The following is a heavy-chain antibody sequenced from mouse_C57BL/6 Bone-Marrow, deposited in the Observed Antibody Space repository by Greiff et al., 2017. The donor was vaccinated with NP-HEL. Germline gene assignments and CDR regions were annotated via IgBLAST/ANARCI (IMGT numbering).Heavy chain of an antibody. CDR1: GFTFSSYA. D-gene: IGHD2-1*01. Sequence: EVQLVESGGGLVKPGGSLKLSCAASGFTFSSYAMSWVRQTPEKRLEWVATLSDGGSYTYYPDNVKGRFTISRDNAKNNLYLQMSHLKTEDTAMYYCARDRRGNYVWYFDVWGTGTTVTVSS. CDR3: ARDRRGNYVWYFDV. CDR2: LSDGGSYT. V-gene: IGHV5-4*01. J-gene: IGHJ1*03.